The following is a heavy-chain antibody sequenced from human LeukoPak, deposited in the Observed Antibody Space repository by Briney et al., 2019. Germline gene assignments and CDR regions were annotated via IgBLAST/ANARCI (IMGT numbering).Heavy chain of an antibody. Sequence: ASVKVSCKASGYTFTNYGISWVRQAPGQGLEWMGWISAYNGNTKYAPKFQGTVTMTTDASTSTAYMELRSLRSDDTAVYYCARGGGFGGSYDLVPFDIWGQGTMVTVSS. D-gene: IGHD1-26*01. J-gene: IGHJ3*02. V-gene: IGHV1-18*01. CDR3: ARGGGFGGSYDLVPFDI. CDR2: ISAYNGNT. CDR1: GYTFTNYG.